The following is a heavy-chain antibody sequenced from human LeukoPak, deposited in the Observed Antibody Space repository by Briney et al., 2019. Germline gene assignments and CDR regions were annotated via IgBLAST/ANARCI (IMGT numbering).Heavy chain of an antibody. Sequence: ASVKVSCKASGYTFTSYGISWVRQAPGQGLEWMGWISAYNGNTNYAQKFQGRVTITADKSTSTAYMELSSLRSEDTAVYYCARGPSGSYWASTMDYWGQGTLVTVSS. D-gene: IGHD1-26*01. CDR3: ARGPSGSYWASTMDY. CDR1: GYTFTSYG. CDR2: ISAYNGNT. J-gene: IGHJ4*02. V-gene: IGHV1-18*01.